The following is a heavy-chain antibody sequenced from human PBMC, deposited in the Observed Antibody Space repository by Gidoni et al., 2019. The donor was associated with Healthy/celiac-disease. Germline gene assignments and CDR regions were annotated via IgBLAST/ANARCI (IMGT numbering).Heavy chain of an antibody. D-gene: IGHD6-6*01. CDR2: ITAYNGNT. J-gene: IGHJ5*02. V-gene: IGHV1-18*01. Sequence: QVQLVQSGAEGKKTGASVKVSCKASGYTFPSYGISWVRQVPGQGLEGMGGITAYNGNTNCAQKLQGRVTMTTDTSTSTAYMELRSLRSDDTAVYYCARGSDIAARHRHNWFDPWGQGTLVTVSS. CDR1: GYTFPSYG. CDR3: ARGSDIAARHRHNWFDP.